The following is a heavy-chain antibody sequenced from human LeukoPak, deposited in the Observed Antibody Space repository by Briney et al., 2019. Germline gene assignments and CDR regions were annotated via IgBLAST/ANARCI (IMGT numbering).Heavy chain of an antibody. CDR1: GFTFSSYW. Sequence: GGSLRLSCAASGFTFSSYWMSWVRQAPGNGLEWLANINQDGSEESYVDSVKGRFTIARDNAKNSLYLQMNSQRAEDTAVYYCAREPMVRGVITTCFDYWGQGTLVTVSS. V-gene: IGHV3-7*03. CDR3: AREPMVRGVITTCFDY. J-gene: IGHJ4*02. D-gene: IGHD3-10*01. CDR2: INQDGSEE.